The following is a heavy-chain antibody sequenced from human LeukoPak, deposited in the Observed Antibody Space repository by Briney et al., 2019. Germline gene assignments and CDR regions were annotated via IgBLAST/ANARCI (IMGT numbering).Heavy chain of an antibody. V-gene: IGHV3-48*03. CDR1: GFTFGSYE. J-gene: IGHJ5*02. CDR2: ISSSGSTI. D-gene: IGHD3-10*01. CDR3: APGRYYGSGSYHNWFDP. Sequence: PGGSLRLSCAASGFTFGSYEMNWVRQAPGKGLEWVSYISSSGSTIYYADSVKGRFTISRDNAKNSLYLQMNSLRAEDTAVYYCAPGRYYGSGSYHNWFDPWGQGTLVTVSS.